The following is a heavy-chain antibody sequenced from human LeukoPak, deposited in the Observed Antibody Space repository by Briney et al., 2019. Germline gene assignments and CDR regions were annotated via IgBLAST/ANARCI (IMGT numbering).Heavy chain of an antibody. Sequence: SETLSLTCAVSGYSISSGYYRTWIRQPAGKGLEWIGRVYTSGSTHYNPSLKTRLTMSVDTSKNQFSLKLSSVTAADTAVYYCARLITGTTTAFDIWGQGTMVTVSS. CDR2: VYTSGST. CDR1: GYSISSGYY. CDR3: ARLITGTTTAFDI. J-gene: IGHJ3*02. D-gene: IGHD1-7*01. V-gene: IGHV4-4*07.